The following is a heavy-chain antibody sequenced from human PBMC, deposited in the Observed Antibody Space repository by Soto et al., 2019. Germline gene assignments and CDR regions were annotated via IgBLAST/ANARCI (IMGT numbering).Heavy chain of an antibody. CDR1: SGSISSSNW. V-gene: IGHV4-4*02. CDR2: IYHSGST. J-gene: IGHJ5*02. CDR3: ARDEGYCSSTSCSNWFDP. Sequence: QVQLQESGPGLVKPSGTLSLTCAVSSGSISSSNWWSWVRQPPGKGLEWIGEIYHSGSTNYNPSLKSRVTISVDKSNNQFSLKLSSVTAADTAVYYCARDEGYCSSTSCSNWFDPWGQGTLVTVSS. D-gene: IGHD2-2*01.